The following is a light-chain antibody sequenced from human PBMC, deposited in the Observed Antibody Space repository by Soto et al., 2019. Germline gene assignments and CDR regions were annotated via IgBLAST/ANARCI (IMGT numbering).Light chain of an antibody. CDR1: QSVRSN. J-gene: IGKJ4*01. V-gene: IGKV3-15*01. CDR3: HQRSNWPRT. CDR2: GAS. Sequence: EIVMTQSPATLSVSPGERATVSCRASQSVRSNLAWYQQKPGQAPRVLIYGASTRATGIPARFSGSGSGTEFTLTISSLQSEDSAVYYCHQRSNWPRTFGGGSKVEIK.